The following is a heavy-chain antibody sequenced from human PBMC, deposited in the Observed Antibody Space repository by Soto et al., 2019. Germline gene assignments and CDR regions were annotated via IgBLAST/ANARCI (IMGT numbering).Heavy chain of an antibody. CDR1: GFTFSSYG. CDR2: ISYDGSNK. Sequence: QVQLVESGGGVVQPGRSLRLSCAASGFTFSSYGMHWVRQAPGKELEWVAVISYDGSNKYYADSVKGRFTISRDNSKNTLYLQMNSLRAEDTAVYYCAKGGSYPLDAFDIWGQGTMVTVSS. J-gene: IGHJ3*02. D-gene: IGHD1-26*01. CDR3: AKGGSYPLDAFDI. V-gene: IGHV3-30*18.